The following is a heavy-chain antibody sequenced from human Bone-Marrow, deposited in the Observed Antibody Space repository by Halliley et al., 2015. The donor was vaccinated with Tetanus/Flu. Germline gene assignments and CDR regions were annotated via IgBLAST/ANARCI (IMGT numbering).Heavy chain of an antibody. CDR2: IFYSGRP. Sequence: LEWIGNIFYSGRPYSHPSLKSRVSMSLDTSKTQFSLKVRSVTAADTAMNFCARVGIRNRFDPWGQGILVTVSS. J-gene: IGHJ5*02. D-gene: IGHD7-27*01. V-gene: IGHV4-30-4*01. CDR3: ARVGIRNRFDP.